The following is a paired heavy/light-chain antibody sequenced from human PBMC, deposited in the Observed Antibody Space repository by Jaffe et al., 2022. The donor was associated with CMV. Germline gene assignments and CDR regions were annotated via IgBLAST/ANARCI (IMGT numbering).Light chain of an antibody. CDR1: QDISNY. V-gene: IGKV3-11*01. CDR2: DAS. Sequence: EIVLAQSPDTLSLSPGERATLSCKASQDISNYLAWYQQKPGQAPRLLIYDASNRATGIPVRFSGSGSGTDFTLTISRLEPEDFAVYYCQQRRNWPTTFGQGTRVEIK. CDR3: QQRRNWPTT. J-gene: IGKJ1*01.
Heavy chain of an antibody. CDR3: ARDAQGTYGVGGGFDF. CDR2: IWSDGSKK. J-gene: IGHJ4*02. Sequence: QVQGVKSWGGVVQPGGSLRLSCEASRVTFRNYGMHWVRQVPGKGLEWVAVIWSDGSKKYYSESAEGRFTVSRDDSKDTVYLQMDSLRVEDTAIYYCARDAQGTYGVGGGFDFWGQGALVTVSS. V-gene: IGHV3-33*08. CDR1: RVTFRNYG. D-gene: IGHD4-17*01.